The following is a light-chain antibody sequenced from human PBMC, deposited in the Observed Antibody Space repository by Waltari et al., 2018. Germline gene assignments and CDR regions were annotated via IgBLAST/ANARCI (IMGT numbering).Light chain of an antibody. CDR2: EVT. Sequence: QSALTQPASVSGSPGQSITISCTGTSSDVGRYNAVSWYQKHPGKAPKLMIYEVTKRPSGLSYRFSGSTSGNTASLTISGLQAEDEADYYCCSYASTDSYVFGTGTKVTVL. CDR3: CSYASTDSYV. J-gene: IGLJ1*01. V-gene: IGLV2-23*02. CDR1: SSDVGRYNA.